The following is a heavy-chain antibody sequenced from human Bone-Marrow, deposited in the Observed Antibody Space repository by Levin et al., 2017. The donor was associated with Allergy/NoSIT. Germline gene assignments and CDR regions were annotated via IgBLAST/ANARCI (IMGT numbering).Heavy chain of an antibody. Sequence: GESLKISCAASGFTFSSYGMHWVRQAPGKGLEWVAVVSYDGSNKYYADSVKGRFTIFRDNSKNTVFLQMNSLRAEDTAVYYCAKDSGHNIPLNWGQGTLVTVSS. V-gene: IGHV3-30*18. J-gene: IGHJ4*02. CDR3: AKDSGHNIPLN. CDR1: GFTFSSYG. D-gene: IGHD3-10*01. CDR2: VSYDGSNK.